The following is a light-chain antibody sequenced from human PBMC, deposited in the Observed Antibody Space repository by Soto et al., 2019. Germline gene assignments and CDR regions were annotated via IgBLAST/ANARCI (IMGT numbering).Light chain of an antibody. CDR2: DAS. J-gene: IGKJ5*01. V-gene: IGKV3-11*01. CDR1: QSISGY. CDR3: QQYGGSPIT. Sequence: EIFLTQSPSTLSLSPVEIATLSRRASQSISGYLAWYQQKPGQAPRLLIYDASNRATGIPARFSGSGSETDFTLTISRLEPEDFALYYCQQYGGSPITFGQGTRLEIK.